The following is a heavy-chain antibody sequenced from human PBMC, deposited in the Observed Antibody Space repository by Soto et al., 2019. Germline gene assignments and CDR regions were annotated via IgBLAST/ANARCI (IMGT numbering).Heavy chain of an antibody. CDR2: FDPEDGET. V-gene: IGHV1-24*01. J-gene: IGHJ3*02. D-gene: IGHD3-3*01. CDR3: ATAGYYDFWSGYYFKFDI. CDR1: GYTLTELS. Sequence: ASGKVSCKVSGYTLTELSMHWVRQAPGKGLEWMGGFDPEDGETIYAQKFQGRVTMTEDTSTDTAYMELSSLRSEDTAVYYCATAGYYDFWSGYYFKFDIWGQGTMVTVSS.